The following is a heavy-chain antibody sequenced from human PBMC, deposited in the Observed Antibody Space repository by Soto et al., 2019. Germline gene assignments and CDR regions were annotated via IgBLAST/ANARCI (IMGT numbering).Heavy chain of an antibody. V-gene: IGHV3-30*18. Sequence: GGSLRPSCAAPGFTFSSYGMHWVRQAPGEGLEWVAVISYDGSNKYYADSVKGRFTISRDNYKNTLYLQMNSQRAEYMAVYYCAKDPSRLHGYSYGFTFLDFFDYWGQGTLVTVSS. CDR3: AKDPSRLHGYSYGFTFLDFFDY. D-gene: IGHD5-18*01. CDR1: GFTFSSYG. J-gene: IGHJ4*02. CDR2: ISYDGSNK.